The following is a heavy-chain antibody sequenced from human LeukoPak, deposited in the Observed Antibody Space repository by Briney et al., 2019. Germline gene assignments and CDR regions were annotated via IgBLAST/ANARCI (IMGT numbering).Heavy chain of an antibody. J-gene: IGHJ4*02. Sequence: GGSLRLSCAASGFTFSRNGIHWVRQAPGKGLEWVAFIQYDGSGKYYADSVKGRFTISRDNSKNTLYLQMSSLRPEDTAVYYCAKDLGSWSYSLDYWGQGTLVTVYS. CDR3: AKDLGSWSYSLDY. D-gene: IGHD1-26*01. CDR2: IQYDGSGK. V-gene: IGHV3-30*02. CDR1: GFTFSRNG.